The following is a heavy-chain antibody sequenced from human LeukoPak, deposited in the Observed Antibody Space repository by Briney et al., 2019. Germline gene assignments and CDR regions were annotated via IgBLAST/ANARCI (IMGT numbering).Heavy chain of an antibody. V-gene: IGHV3-21*01. Sequence: GGSLSLAWAAAGFTFSSHYINWVRHAPGKWLGSESSISGSSSYIYYADSVKGRFTSSRDNAKNSLYLQMNSLRAEDTAVYYCAKEDSNGWYFFDYWGQGTLVLVSA. D-gene: IGHD6-19*01. J-gene: IGHJ4*02. CDR2: ISGSSSYI. CDR1: GFTFSSHY. CDR3: AKEDSNGWYFFDY.